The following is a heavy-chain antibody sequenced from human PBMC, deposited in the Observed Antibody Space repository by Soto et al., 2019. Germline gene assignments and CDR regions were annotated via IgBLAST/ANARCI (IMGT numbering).Heavy chain of an antibody. V-gene: IGHV3-72*01. D-gene: IGHD5-12*01. CDR2: IRSKGDSYTT. Sequence: EVQLVESGGGLVQPGGSLRLSCAASGFTFCDHYMDWVRQAPGKGLEWVGRIRSKGDSYTTEYAASVKGRFTISRDDSKNSLYLQMNSLKTEDTAVYYCTRVRGYSGYDFGNYFDYWGQGTLVTVSS. J-gene: IGHJ4*02. CDR3: TRVRGYSGYDFGNYFDY. CDR1: GFTFCDHY.